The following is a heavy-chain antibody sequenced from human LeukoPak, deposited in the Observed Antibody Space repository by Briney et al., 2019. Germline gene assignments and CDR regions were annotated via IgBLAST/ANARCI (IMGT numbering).Heavy chain of an antibody. CDR1: GFTFSTYW. Sequence: GGSLRLSCAASGFTFSTYWMAWVRQAPGKGLEWVANIKEDESAKHQADSVKGRFTISRDNAQNLVYLQMSSLRGEDTAVYYCVRDVGGSLDYWGQGTLVTVSS. J-gene: IGHJ4*02. V-gene: IGHV3-7*01. CDR3: VRDVGGSLDY. D-gene: IGHD1-26*01. CDR2: IKEDESAK.